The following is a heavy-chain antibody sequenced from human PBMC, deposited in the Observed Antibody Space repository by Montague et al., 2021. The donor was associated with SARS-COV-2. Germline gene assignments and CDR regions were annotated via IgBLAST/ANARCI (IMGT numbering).Heavy chain of an antibody. D-gene: IGHD4-23*01. CDR3: AREVPTVVKIDC. CDR2: ISSSGSPQ. Sequence: SLRLYCAASGFTFSSLEMNWVRQAPGKGLEWVSYISSSGSPQHYADSVRGRFTISRDNAKNSLYLQMNSLRAEDTAIYYCAREVPTVVKIDCWGQGTLVTVSS. V-gene: IGHV3-48*03. CDR1: GFTFSSLE. J-gene: IGHJ4*02.